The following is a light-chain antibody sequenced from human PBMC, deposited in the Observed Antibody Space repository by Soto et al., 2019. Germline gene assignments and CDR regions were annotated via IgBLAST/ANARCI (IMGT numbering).Light chain of an antibody. CDR3: QHYGSSFT. CDR2: GAS. J-gene: IGKJ2*01. CDR1: QSVSGNY. V-gene: IGKV3-20*01. Sequence: PGERATLSCRASQSVSGNYLAWYQQKPGQAPRRLFYGASSRATDIPDSFSSSGSGKDSTITISRLEPDDVAGYYCQHYGSSFTFGQGTKLEIK.